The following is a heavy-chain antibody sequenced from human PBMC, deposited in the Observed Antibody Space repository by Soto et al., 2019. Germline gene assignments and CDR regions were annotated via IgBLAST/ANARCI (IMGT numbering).Heavy chain of an antibody. CDR3: ARWRYGDY. CDR1: GYAFTTYG. Sequence: QVHLVQSGAEVKKPGASVKVSCKGSGYAFTTYGITWVRQAPGQGLEWMGWISAHNGNTNYAQKLQGRVTVTRDSSTITAYMELRSLRSDYTAVYYCARWRYGDYWGQGAPVTVSS. CDR2: ISAHNGNT. V-gene: IGHV1-18*01. J-gene: IGHJ4*02. D-gene: IGHD1-1*01.